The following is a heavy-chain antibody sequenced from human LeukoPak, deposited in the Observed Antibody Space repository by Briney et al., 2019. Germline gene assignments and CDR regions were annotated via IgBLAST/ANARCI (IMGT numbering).Heavy chain of an antibody. CDR2: ISYDGSNK. Sequence: GGSLRLSCAASGFTFSSYAMHWVRQAPGKGLEWVAVISYDGSNKYYADSVKGRFTISRDNSKNTLYLQMNSLRAEDTAVYYCAKDDVAARPYYFDYWGQGTLVTVSS. CDR3: AKDDVAARPYYFDY. V-gene: IGHV3-30-3*01. CDR1: GFTFSSYA. J-gene: IGHJ4*02. D-gene: IGHD6-6*01.